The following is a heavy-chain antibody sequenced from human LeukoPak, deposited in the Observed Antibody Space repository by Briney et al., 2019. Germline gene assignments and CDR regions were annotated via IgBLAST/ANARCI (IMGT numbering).Heavy chain of an antibody. J-gene: IGHJ6*03. CDR2: INPNSGGT. D-gene: IGHD2-2*01. Sequence: GASVKVSCKASGYTFTGYYMHWVRQAPGQGLEWMGWINPNSGGTNYAQKFQGRVTITADESTSTAYMELSSLRSEDTAVYYCASLYCSSTSRKVYYYYYYMDVWGKGTTVTISS. CDR1: GYTFTGYY. CDR3: ASLYCSSTSRKVYYYYYYMDV. V-gene: IGHV1-2*02.